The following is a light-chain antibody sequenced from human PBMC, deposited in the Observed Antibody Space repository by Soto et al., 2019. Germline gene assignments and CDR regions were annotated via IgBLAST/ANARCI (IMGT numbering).Light chain of an antibody. V-gene: IGLV1-51*02. CDR3: GTWDSSLTTYV. CDR2: ENN. J-gene: IGLJ1*01. CDR1: SSDIGRNY. Sequence: QSVLTQPPSVSASPGQSVTISCTGTSSDIGRNYVSWYQHLPGTAPKNLIYENNKRPSGVPDRLSGSTSGSSATLGITGLQNGDEADYYCGTWDSSLTTYVFGPGTKLTVL.